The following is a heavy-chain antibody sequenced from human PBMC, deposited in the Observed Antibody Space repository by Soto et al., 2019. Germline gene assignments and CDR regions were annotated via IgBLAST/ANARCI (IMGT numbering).Heavy chain of an antibody. J-gene: IGHJ6*02. CDR2: ISYDGTNK. V-gene: IGHV3-30-3*01. CDR1: GFTFSTYA. CDR3: AKDGGGYNYGYVMLDKYYYGMDV. Sequence: QVQLVESGGGVVQPGRSLRLSCAASGFTFSTYAMHWVRQAPGKGLEWVAVISYDGTNKYYAESVRGRFTISRDNSKNTLFLQMNSLRAEDTAVYYCAKDGGGYNYGYVMLDKYYYGMDVWGQGTTVTVSS. D-gene: IGHD5-18*01.